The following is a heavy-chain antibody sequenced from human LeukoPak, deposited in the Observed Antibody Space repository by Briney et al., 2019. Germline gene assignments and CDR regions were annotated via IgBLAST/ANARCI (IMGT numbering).Heavy chain of an antibody. CDR3: ARVWASGYDSAFYMDV. J-gene: IGHJ6*03. CDR1: GFTFSSYE. V-gene: IGHV3-48*03. CDR2: ISSSGSTI. Sequence: GGSLRLSCAASGFTFSSYEMNWVRQAPGKGLEWVSYISSSGSTIYYADSVKGRFTISRDNAKNSLYLQMNSLRAEDTAVYYCARVWASGYDSAFYMDVWGKGTTVTVSS. D-gene: IGHD5-12*01.